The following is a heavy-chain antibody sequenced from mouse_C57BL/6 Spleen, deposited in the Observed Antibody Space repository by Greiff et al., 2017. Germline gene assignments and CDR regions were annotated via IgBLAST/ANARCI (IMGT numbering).Heavy chain of an antibody. CDR2: IDPSDSET. Sequence: QVQLQQPGAELVRPGSSVKLSCKASGYTFTSYWMHWVKQRPIQGLEWIGNIDPSDSETHYNQKFKDKATLTVDQSSSTAYMQLSSLTSEDSAVXYCARKGGNPFAYWGQGTLVTVSA. D-gene: IGHD2-1*01. CDR3: ARKGGNPFAY. V-gene: IGHV1-52*01. CDR1: GYTFTSYW. J-gene: IGHJ3*01.